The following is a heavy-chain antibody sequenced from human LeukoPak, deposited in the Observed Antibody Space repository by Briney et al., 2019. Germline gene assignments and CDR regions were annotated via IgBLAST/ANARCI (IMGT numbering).Heavy chain of an antibody. Sequence: SETLSLTCTASGGSISSYYWSWIRQPPGKGLEWIGYIYYSGSTNYNPSPKSRVTISVDTSKNQFSLKLSSVTAADTAVYYCASVDTAMETIDYWGQGTLVTVSS. CDR2: IYYSGST. V-gene: IGHV4-59*01. CDR3: ASVDTAMETIDY. J-gene: IGHJ4*02. D-gene: IGHD5-18*01. CDR1: GGSISSYY.